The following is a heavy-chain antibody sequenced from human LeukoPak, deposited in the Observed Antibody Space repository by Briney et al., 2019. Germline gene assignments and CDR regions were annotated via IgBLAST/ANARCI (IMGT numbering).Heavy chain of an antibody. D-gene: IGHD4-17*01. V-gene: IGHV4-34*01. CDR3: ARGRRTTVTTYYGYGMDV. CDR1: GGSFSGYY. Sequence: PSETLSLTCAVYGGSFSGYYWSWIRQPPGKGLEWIGETNHSGSTNYNPSLKSRVTISVDTSKNQFSLKLSSVTAADTAVYYCARGRRTTVTTYYGYGMDVWGQGTTVTVSS. J-gene: IGHJ6*02. CDR2: TNHSGST.